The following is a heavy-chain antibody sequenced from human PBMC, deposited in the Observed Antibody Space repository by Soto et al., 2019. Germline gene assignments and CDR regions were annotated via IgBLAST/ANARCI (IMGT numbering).Heavy chain of an antibody. V-gene: IGHV3-11*03. J-gene: IGHJ4*02. CDR1: GFIYSDHY. CDR2: ISGSNTYT. Sequence: PGESLKISCAASGFIYSDHYMSWIRQAPGKGLEWLSYISGSNTYTDYADSVKGRFTISRDNANNSLYLQMNSLRADDTAVYYCARSMKAGKNFDYWGQGTLVTSPQ. D-gene: IGHD6-13*01. CDR3: ARSMKAGKNFDY.